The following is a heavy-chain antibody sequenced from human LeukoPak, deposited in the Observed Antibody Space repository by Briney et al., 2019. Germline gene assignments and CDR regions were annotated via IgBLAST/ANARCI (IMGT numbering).Heavy chain of an antibody. V-gene: IGHV1-2*02. CDR3: ARAWRLYSSSSLTDY. Sequence: GASVKVSCKASGYTFTGYYMHWVRQAPGQGLEWMGWINPNSGGTNYAQKFQGRVTMTRDTSISTAYMELSRLRSDDTAVYYCARAWRLYSSSSLTDYWGQGTLVTVSS. D-gene: IGHD6-6*01. J-gene: IGHJ4*02. CDR1: GYTFTGYY. CDR2: INPNSGGT.